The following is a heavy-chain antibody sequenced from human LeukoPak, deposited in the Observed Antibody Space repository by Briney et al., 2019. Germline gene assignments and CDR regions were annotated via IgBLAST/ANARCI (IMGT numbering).Heavy chain of an antibody. V-gene: IGHV3-33*01. J-gene: IGHJ5*02. CDR3: AREGVEMATITWFDP. D-gene: IGHD5-24*01. CDR2: IWYDGSNK. Sequence: PGGSLRLSCAASGFTFSSYGMHWVRQAPGKGLEWVAVIWYDGSNKYYADSVKGRFTISRDNSKNTLYLQMNSVRAEDTAVYYCAREGVEMATITWFDPWGQGTLVTVSS. CDR1: GFTFSSYG.